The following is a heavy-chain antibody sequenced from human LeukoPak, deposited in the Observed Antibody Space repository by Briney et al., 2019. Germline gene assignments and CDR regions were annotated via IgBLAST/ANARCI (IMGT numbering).Heavy chain of an antibody. V-gene: IGHV3-66*02. J-gene: IGHJ3*02. CDR2: IYSGGST. D-gene: IGHD2-2*01. CDR1: GFTVSNNY. Sequence: GGSLRLSCAAPGFTVSNNYMSWVRQAPGKRLEWVSVIYSGGSTYYADSVKGRFTISRENSKNTVYLQMNSLRPEDTAVYYCYQLGTFDIWGQGTMVTVSS. CDR3: YQLGTFDI.